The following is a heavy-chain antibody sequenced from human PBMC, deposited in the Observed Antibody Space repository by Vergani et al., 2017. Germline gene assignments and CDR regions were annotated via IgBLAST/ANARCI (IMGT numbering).Heavy chain of an antibody. CDR1: GYSISSGYY. CDR2: IYHSGST. D-gene: IGHD2-15*01. Sequence: QVQLQESGPGLVKPSETLSLTCTVSGYSISSGYYWGWIRQPPGKGLEWIGSIYHSGSTYYNPSLKSRVTISVDTSKNQFSLKLSSVTAADTAVYYCARDIEPGYCSGGSCNNGFDPWGQGTLVTVSS. CDR3: ARDIEPGYCSGGSCNNGFDP. V-gene: IGHV4-38-2*02. J-gene: IGHJ5*02.